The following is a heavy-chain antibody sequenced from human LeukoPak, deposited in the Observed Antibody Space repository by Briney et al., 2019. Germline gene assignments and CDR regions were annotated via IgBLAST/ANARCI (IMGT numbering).Heavy chain of an antibody. CDR2: ISSGGTTI. CDR1: GFIFSDYY. CDR3: ARGYWIQLWRTFDY. D-gene: IGHD5-18*01. J-gene: IGHJ4*02. V-gene: IGHV3-11*04. Sequence: GGSLRLSCAASGFIFSDYYMSWIRQAPGKGLEWVSFISSGGTTIYYADSVKGRFTISRDNAQNSLFLQMNSLRAEDTAVYYCARGYWIQLWRTFDYWGQGTLVTVSS.